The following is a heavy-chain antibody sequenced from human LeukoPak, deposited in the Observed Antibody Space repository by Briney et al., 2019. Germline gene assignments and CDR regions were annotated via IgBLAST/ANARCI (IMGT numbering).Heavy chain of an antibody. CDR2: IRYDGSNK. J-gene: IGHJ6*03. CDR3: AKDLSGSSIERGYMDV. V-gene: IGHV3-30*02. D-gene: IGHD1-26*01. Sequence: GGSLRLSCAASGFTFSSYGMHWVRQAPGKGLEWVAFIRYDGSNKYYAVSVKGRFTISRDNSKNTLYLQMNSLRAEDTAVYYCAKDLSGSSIERGYMDVWGKGTTVTVSS. CDR1: GFTFSSYG.